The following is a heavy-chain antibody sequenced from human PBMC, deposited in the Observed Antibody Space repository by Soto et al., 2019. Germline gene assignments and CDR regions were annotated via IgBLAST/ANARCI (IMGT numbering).Heavy chain of an antibody. D-gene: IGHD3-16*01. CDR3: ARHWGFWADF. Sequence: QVQLQESGPGLVKPSETLSLTCTVSGGSISSYYWSWIRQPPGKGLEWIGYIYYRGSTNYNPSLASRVTISADTSTNQFSLNLSSVTAADTAVYYCARHWGFWADFWGQGTLVTVSS. V-gene: IGHV4-59*08. CDR1: GGSISSYY. CDR2: IYYRGST. J-gene: IGHJ4*02.